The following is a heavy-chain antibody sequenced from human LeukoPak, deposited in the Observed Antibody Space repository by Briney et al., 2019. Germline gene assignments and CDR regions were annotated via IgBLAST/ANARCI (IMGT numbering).Heavy chain of an antibody. J-gene: IGHJ4*02. CDR3: ARDPRRTISSSGPADY. V-gene: IGHV3-21*01. CDR1: GFTFSSYS. D-gene: IGHD5-12*01. Sequence: GGSLRLSCAASGFTFSSYSMNWVRQAPGKGLEWVSSISSSSSYIYYADSVKGRFTISRDNAKKSLYLQMNSLRAEDTAVYYCARDPRRTISSSGPADYWGQGTLVTVSS. CDR2: ISSSSSYI.